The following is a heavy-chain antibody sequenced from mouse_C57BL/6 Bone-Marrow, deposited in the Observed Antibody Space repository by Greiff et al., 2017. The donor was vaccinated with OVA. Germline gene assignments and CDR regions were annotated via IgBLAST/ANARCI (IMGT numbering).Heavy chain of an antibody. Sequence: QVQLQQPGAELVKPGASVKLSCKASGYTFTSYWMHWVKQRPGQGLEWIGMIHPNSGSTNYNEKFKGKATLTVDKSSSTAYMQLSSLTSEDSAVYYCARERCTTVDWYFDVWGTGTTVTVSS. J-gene: IGHJ1*03. CDR3: ARERCTTVDWYFDV. D-gene: IGHD1-1*01. CDR1: GYTFTSYW. CDR2: IHPNSGST. V-gene: IGHV1-64*01.